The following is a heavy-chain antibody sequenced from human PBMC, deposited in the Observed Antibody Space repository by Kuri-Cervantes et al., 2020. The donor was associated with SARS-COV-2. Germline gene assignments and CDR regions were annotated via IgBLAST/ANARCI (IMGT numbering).Heavy chain of an antibody. V-gene: IGHV4-30-2*01. CDR2: IYHSGST. J-gene: IGHJ4*02. D-gene: IGHD3-10*01. CDR3: ARAGEWFDY. CDR1: GGSISSGGNY. Sequence: LRLSCTVSGGSISSGGNYWNWIRQPPGKGLEWIGHIYHSGSTEYNPFLKSRVIISVDTSKNQFSLKLSSVTAADTAVYYCARAGEWFDYWGQGTLVTVSS.